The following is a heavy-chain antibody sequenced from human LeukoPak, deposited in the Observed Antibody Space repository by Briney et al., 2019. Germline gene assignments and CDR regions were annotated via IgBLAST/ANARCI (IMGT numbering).Heavy chain of an antibody. J-gene: IGHJ4*02. CDR2: IYYSGST. CDR3: ARYVWGSYPTFEDY. D-gene: IGHD3-16*02. CDR1: GGSISSGDYY. Sequence: SQTLSLTCTVSGGSISSGDYYWSWIRQPPGKGLEWIGYIYYSGSTNYNPSLKSRVTISVDTSKNKFSLKLSSVTAADTAVYYCARYVWGSYPTFEDYWGQGTLVTVSS. V-gene: IGHV4-61*08.